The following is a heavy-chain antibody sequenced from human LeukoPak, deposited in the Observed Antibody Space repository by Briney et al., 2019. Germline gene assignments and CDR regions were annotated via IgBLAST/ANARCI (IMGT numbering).Heavy chain of an antibody. CDR2: INPNSGGT. J-gene: IGHJ3*02. V-gene: IGHV1-2*02. CDR3: AREIGVYYDSSGYSCDI. Sequence: ASVKVSCKVSGYTFTVYYMHWVRRAPGQGLEWMGWINPNSGGTNYAQKFQGRVTMTRDTSISQAYMELSRLRSDDTAVYYCAREIGVYYDSSGYSCDIWGQGTMVTVSS. D-gene: IGHD3-22*01. CDR1: GYTFTVYY.